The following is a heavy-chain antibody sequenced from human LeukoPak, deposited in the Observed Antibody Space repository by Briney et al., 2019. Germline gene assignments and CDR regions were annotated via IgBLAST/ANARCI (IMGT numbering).Heavy chain of an antibody. V-gene: IGHV4-34*01. CDR1: GGSFSGYS. Sequence: SETLSLTCAVYGGSFSGYSWSWIRQPPGKGLEWIGEINQSGSTNYNPSLKSRVTISEDTSKNQFSLKLSSVTAADTAVYFCARRRIAAVDSWGQGTLVTVSS. CDR3: ARRRIAAVDS. J-gene: IGHJ4*02. CDR2: INQSGST. D-gene: IGHD6-6*01.